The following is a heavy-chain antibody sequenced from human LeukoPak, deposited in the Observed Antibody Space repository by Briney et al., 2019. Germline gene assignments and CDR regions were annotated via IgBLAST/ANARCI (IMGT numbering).Heavy chain of an antibody. CDR3: AKDGAQRITIFGVVISHYYFDY. J-gene: IGHJ4*02. V-gene: IGHV3-23*01. D-gene: IGHD3-3*01. CDR1: GFTFSSYA. Sequence: PGGSLRLSCAASGFTFSSYAMSWVRQAPGKGLEWVSAISGSGGSTYYADSVKGRFTISRDNSKKTLYLQMNSLRAEDTAVYYCAKDGAQRITIFGVVISHYYFDYWGQGTLVTVSS. CDR2: ISGSGGST.